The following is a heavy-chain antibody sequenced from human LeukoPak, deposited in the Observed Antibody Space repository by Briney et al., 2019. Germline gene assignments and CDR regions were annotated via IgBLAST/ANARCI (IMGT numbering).Heavy chain of an antibody. V-gene: IGHV1-24*01. Sequence: ASVKVSCKVSGYTLTELSMHWVRQAPGKGLEWMGGFDPEDGETIYARKFQGRVTMTEDTSTDTAYMELSSLRSEDTAVYYCAGVLQLIAVADTWPRPIDYWGQGTLVTVSS. J-gene: IGHJ4*02. CDR1: GYTLTELS. CDR3: AGVLQLIAVADTWPRPIDY. CDR2: FDPEDGET. D-gene: IGHD6-19*01.